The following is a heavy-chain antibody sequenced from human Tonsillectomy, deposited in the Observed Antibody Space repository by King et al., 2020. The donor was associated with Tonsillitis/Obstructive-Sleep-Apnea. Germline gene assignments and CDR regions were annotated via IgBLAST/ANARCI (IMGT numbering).Heavy chain of an antibody. Sequence: QLVQSGAEVKKPGSSVKVSCKASGGTFSSYAISWVRQAPGQGLEWMGRIIPILDISNYAQKFQGRDNITADQSTSTAYLELTSLTSEAKAVYYCARGPVIAIDTHYYPMDVWGKGTTVTVSS. J-gene: IGHJ6*03. CDR1: GGTFSSYA. CDR3: ARGPVIAIDTHYYPMDV. CDR2: IIPILDIS. D-gene: IGHD3-10*01. V-gene: IGHV1-69*04.